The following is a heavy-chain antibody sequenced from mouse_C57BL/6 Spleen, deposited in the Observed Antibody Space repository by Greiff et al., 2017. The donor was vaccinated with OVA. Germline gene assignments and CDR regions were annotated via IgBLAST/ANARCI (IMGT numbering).Heavy chain of an antibody. Sequence: VQLKESGTVLVRPGASVKMSCKASGYSFTSYWMHWVNQRPGQGLEWIGAIYPGNSDTSYNQKFKGKATLTADKSSSKAYLELSSLTSEDSAVYYCTRGNDDYFIAYWGQGTLVTVSA. V-gene: IGHV1-5*01. D-gene: IGHD2-4*01. J-gene: IGHJ3*01. CDR3: TRGNDDYFIAY. CDR2: IYPGNSDT. CDR1: GYSFTSYW.